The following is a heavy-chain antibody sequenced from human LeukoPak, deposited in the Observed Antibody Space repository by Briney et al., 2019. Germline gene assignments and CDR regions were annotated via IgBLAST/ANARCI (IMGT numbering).Heavy chain of an antibody. CDR3: ARSGSGSSWYGGTMWSFDI. CDR2: VIPKSGDS. D-gene: IGHD6-13*01. Sequence: GASVKVSCKASGYTFSGYYIHWVRQAPGQGLEWMGRVIPKSGDSKYTQKFQGRVATTRDTSITTAYMESTRLTSDGTAVYFCARSGSGSSWYGGTMWSFDIWGQGTLVTVPS. V-gene: IGHV1-2*06. CDR1: GYTFSGYY. J-gene: IGHJ3*02.